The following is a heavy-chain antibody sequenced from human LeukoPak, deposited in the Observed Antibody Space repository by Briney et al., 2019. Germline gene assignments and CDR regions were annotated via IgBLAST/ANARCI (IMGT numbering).Heavy chain of an antibody. Sequence: SVKVSCKASGDTFSSYAISWIRQAPGQGLEWMGRFIPFLDIPNTAQKFLGRVTFTADKSTSTAYMELSSLRPDDTAVYFCASSRSSGNYYGQEDSWGQGTLVAVSS. V-gene: IGHV1-69*04. CDR2: FIPFLDIP. CDR3: ASSRSSGNYYGQEDS. D-gene: IGHD1-26*01. CDR1: GDTFSSYA. J-gene: IGHJ4*02.